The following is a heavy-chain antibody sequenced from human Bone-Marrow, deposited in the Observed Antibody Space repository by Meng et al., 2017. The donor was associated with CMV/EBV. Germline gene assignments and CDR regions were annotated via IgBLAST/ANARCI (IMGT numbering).Heavy chain of an antibody. J-gene: IGHJ6*02. Sequence: GSLRLSCTVAGHSISTANFWGWIRQPPGKGLEGIGLYDTGTTFYNPSLKSRVAISVDTSETQFSLKLSAVTDEDTAVYYCVRQILVVPGRGYGLDVWGQGTTVTVSS. CDR3: VRQILVVPGRGYGLDV. CDR2: LYDTGTT. CDR1: GHSISTANF. V-gene: IGHV4-38-2*02. D-gene: IGHD2-2*01.